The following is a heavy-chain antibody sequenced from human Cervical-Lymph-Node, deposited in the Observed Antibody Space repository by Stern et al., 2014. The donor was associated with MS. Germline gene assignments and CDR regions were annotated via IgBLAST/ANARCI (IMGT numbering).Heavy chain of an antibody. J-gene: IGHJ1*01. D-gene: IGHD3-22*01. CDR1: GGTFSNYA. CDR2: LIIIFDTA. Sequence: VQLVESGPEVKKPGYSVKVACKASGGTFSNYAMSWVRQAPGQGLEWMGGLIIIFDTANYAKKFQGRVTMSAADSTSTAYMWLCSLRSEDTAVYYCARASDRSGYCPEYFQYWGQGTPVTVSS. V-gene: IGHV1-69*01. CDR3: ARASDRSGYCPEYFQY.